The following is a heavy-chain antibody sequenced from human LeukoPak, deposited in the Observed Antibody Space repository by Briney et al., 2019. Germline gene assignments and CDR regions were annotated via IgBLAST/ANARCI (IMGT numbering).Heavy chain of an antibody. V-gene: IGHV4-39*07. CDR1: GGSISSSSYY. J-gene: IGHJ6*03. CDR3: ARFAPYSSSWYVPYYYYYMDV. CDR2: IYYSGST. D-gene: IGHD6-13*01. Sequence: SETLSLTCTVSGGSISSSSYYWGWIRQPPGKGLEWIGSIYYSGSTNYNPSLKSRVTISVDTSKNQFSLKLSSVTAADTAVYYCARFAPYSSSWYVPYYYYYMDVWGKGTTVTISS.